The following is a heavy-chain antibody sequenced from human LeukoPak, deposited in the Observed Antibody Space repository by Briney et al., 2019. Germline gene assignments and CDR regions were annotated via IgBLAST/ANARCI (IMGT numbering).Heavy chain of an antibody. CDR1: GFTFSSYA. V-gene: IGHV3-64*01. D-gene: IGHD3-10*01. CDR2: ISSNGGST. J-gene: IGHJ3*02. CDR3: ARDRGAMAADDFDI. Sequence: GGSLRLSCAAAGFTFSSYAMHWVRQAPGKGLEYVSAISSNGGSTYYANSVKGRFTISRDNSKNTLYLQMGSLRAEDMAVYYCARDRGAMAADDFDIWGQGTMVTVSS.